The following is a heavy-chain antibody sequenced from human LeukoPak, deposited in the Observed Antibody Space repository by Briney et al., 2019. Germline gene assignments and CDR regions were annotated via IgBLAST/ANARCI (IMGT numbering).Heavy chain of an antibody. J-gene: IGHJ4*02. CDR1: GFTFSSYA. D-gene: IGHD6-13*01. Sequence: GGSLRLSCAASGFTFSSYAMHWVRQAPGKGLEWVSSISSSSSYIYYADSVKGRFTISRDNAKNSLYLQMNSLRAEDTAVYYCARVRIGSSWYLPFDYWGQGTLVTVSS. CDR2: ISSSSSYI. V-gene: IGHV3-21*01. CDR3: ARVRIGSSWYLPFDY.